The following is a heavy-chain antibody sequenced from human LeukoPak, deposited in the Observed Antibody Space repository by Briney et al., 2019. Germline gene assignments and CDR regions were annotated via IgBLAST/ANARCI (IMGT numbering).Heavy chain of an antibody. D-gene: IGHD5-24*01. V-gene: IGHV1-69*05. J-gene: IGHJ5*02. CDR2: IIPIFGTT. CDR1: GCTFSSYA. CDR3: ARDLRLGYNYGEPAAEGWFDP. Sequence: SVKVSCKASGCTFSSYAISWVRQAPGQGLEWMGWIIPIFGTTNYAQKFQGRVTITTDESTSTAYMELSSLRSEDTAVYYCARDLRLGYNYGEPAAEGWFDPWGQGTLVTVSS.